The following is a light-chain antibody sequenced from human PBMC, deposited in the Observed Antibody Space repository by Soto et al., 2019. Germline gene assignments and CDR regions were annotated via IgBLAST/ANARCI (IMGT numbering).Light chain of an antibody. CDR2: DVS. Sequence: QSALTQPASVSGSPGQSITISCTGSSSDVGGYNDVSWYQQHPGKAPKLMIYDVSNRPSGVSNRFSGSKSGNTASLTISGLQDEDEAYYYWCSYTRSSFYVFGAGTKLTVL. CDR1: SSDVGGYND. V-gene: IGLV2-14*01. J-gene: IGLJ1*01. CDR3: CSYTRSSFYV.